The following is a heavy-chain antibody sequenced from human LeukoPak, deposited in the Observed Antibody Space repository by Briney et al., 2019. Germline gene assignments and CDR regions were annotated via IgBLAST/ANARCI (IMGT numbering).Heavy chain of an antibody. CDR3: ARVYSSGWSY. Sequence: GGSLRLSCAASGFIFSAYEMNWVRQAPGKGLEWVSYISSSGSTIYYTDSVKGRFTISRDNAKKSLYLQMNSLRAEDTAVYYCARVYSSGWSYWGREPWSPSPQ. J-gene: IGHJ4*02. CDR2: ISSSGSTI. CDR1: GFIFSAYE. V-gene: IGHV3-48*03. D-gene: IGHD6-19*01.